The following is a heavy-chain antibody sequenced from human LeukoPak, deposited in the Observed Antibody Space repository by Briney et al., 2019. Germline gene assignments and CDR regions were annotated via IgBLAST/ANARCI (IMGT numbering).Heavy chain of an antibody. CDR3: ARAIPPAWSGYSKSFDY. CDR1: GDSISSGGYY. CDR2: IYYSGNT. Sequence: PSETLSLTCTVSGDSISSGGYYWSWIRQHPGKGLEWIGYIYYSGNTNYNPSLKSRVTISVDTSKNQFSLKLSSVTAADTAVYYCARAIPPAWSGYSKSFDYWGQGTLVTVSS. J-gene: IGHJ4*02. V-gene: IGHV4-31*03. D-gene: IGHD3-3*01.